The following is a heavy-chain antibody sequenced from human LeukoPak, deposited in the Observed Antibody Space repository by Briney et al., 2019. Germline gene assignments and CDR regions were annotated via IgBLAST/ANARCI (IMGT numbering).Heavy chain of an antibody. CDR3: ARDLDVIVVAIPDAFDI. J-gene: IGHJ3*02. Sequence: GGSLRLSCTASGFTFGDYAMSWFRQAPGKGLEWVSGINWNGGSTGYADSVKGRFTISRDNAKNSLYLQMNSLRAEDTALYYCARDLDVIVVAIPDAFDIWGQGTMVTVSS. CDR2: INWNGGST. CDR1: GFTFGDYA. V-gene: IGHV3-20*04. D-gene: IGHD3-22*01.